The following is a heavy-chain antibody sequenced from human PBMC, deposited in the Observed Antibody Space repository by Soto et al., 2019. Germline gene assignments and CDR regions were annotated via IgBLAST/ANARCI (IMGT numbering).Heavy chain of an antibody. Sequence: SATLSLTCTVSGDSISGYYWSWIRQPPGKGLEWIGYMYYSGSTNYNPSLKSRVTISVDTSKNQFSLKLSSVTAADTAVYYCARGADMYNSGWYLYFQQWGQGTLVT. J-gene: IGHJ1*01. CDR2: MYYSGST. V-gene: IGHV4-59*01. D-gene: IGHD6-19*01. CDR1: GDSISGYY. CDR3: ARGADMYNSGWYLYFQQ.